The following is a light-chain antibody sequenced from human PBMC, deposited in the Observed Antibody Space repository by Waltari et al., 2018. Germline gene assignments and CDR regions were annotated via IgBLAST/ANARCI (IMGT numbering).Light chain of an antibody. CDR3: MTWHSSAWV. J-gene: IGLJ3*02. CDR2: YKSDSDK. V-gene: IGLV5-45*03. CDR1: SGSDVSTYR. Sequence: QTVLTQPSSLSASPGASASLTCTLRSGSDVSTYRKYWYQQKPGSPPQYLLKYKSDSDKQQGSGVPSRFSGSKDASANAGILLISGLQSEDEADYYCMTWHSSAWVFGGGTRLTVL.